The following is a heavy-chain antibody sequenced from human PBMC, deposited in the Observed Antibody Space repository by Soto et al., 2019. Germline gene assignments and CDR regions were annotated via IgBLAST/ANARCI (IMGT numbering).Heavy chain of an antibody. CDR3: ARGGGSFIVVVPAARNNNWFDP. CDR2: ISSSSSYI. CDR1: GFTFSSYS. D-gene: IGHD2-2*01. J-gene: IGHJ5*02. V-gene: IGHV3-21*01. Sequence: GGSLRLSCAASGFTFSSYSMNWVRQAPGKWLEWVSSISSSSSYIYYADSVKGRFTISRDNAKNSLYLQMNSLRAEDTAVYYCARGGGSFIVVVPAARNNNWFDPWGQGXLVTVYS.